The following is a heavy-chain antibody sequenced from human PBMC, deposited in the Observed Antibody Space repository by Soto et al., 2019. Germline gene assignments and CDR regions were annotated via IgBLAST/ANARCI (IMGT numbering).Heavy chain of an antibody. V-gene: IGHV4-59*01. CDR1: GGSISSYY. CDR2: IYYSGST. Sequence: SETLSLTCTVSGGSISSYYWSWIRQPPGKGLEWIGYIYYSGSTNYNPSLKSRVTISVDTSKNQFSLKLSSVTAADTAVYYCARAFGAGYPTPFDPWGQGTLVTVS. D-gene: IGHD3-3*01. CDR3: ARAFGAGYPTPFDP. J-gene: IGHJ5*02.